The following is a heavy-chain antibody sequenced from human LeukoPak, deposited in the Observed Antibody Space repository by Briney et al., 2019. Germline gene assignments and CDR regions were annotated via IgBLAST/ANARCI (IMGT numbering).Heavy chain of an antibody. J-gene: IGHJ3*02. Sequence: PGGSLRLSCAASGFTFSSYAMSSVREGPGEGLEWVSAISGIVGNTYYGDCVKGRFTISRDNSKNTLYLQMNSLRAEDTAVYYCAKEDRNYYGSGSYYNVGDFDIWGQGTMVTVSS. CDR2: ISGIVGNT. D-gene: IGHD3-10*01. CDR3: AKEDRNYYGSGSYYNVGDFDI. V-gene: IGHV3-23*01. CDR1: GFTFSSYA.